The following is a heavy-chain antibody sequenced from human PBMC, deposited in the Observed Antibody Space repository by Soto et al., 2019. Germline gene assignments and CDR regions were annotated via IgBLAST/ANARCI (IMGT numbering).Heavy chain of an antibody. CDR1: GGSISNHY. CDR2: IYYNGNT. V-gene: IGHV4-59*11. D-gene: IGHD7-27*01. Sequence: QVQLQESGPGLVKPSETLSLTCTVSGGSISNHYWSWIRQPPGKGREWIGYIYYNGNTNYNPSLKGRVTMSVDTSKNQISLKLSSVPAADTAVYYWTRANWYSEYWGQGTLVTVSS. CDR3: TRANWYSEY. J-gene: IGHJ4*02.